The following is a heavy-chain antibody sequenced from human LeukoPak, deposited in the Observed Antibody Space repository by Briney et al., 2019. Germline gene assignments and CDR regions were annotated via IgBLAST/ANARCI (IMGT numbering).Heavy chain of an antibody. D-gene: IGHD2-2*01. CDR1: GYSFTSYW. CDR2: IYPGDSDT. Sequence: GESLKISCKGSGYSFTSYWIGWVRQMPGKGLEWMGIIYPGDSDTRYSPSFQGQVTISADKSISTAYLQWSSLKASDTAMYYCARRGYCSSTSCYGAAWSDYWGQGTLVTVSS. J-gene: IGHJ4*02. V-gene: IGHV5-51*01. CDR3: ARRGYCSSTSCYGAAWSDY.